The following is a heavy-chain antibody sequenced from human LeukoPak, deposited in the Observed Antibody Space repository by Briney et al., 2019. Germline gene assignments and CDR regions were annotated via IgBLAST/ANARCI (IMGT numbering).Heavy chain of an antibody. CDR1: GGSISSYY. V-gene: IGHV4-59*01. CDR2: IYYSGST. CDR3: ARRGVAGYSSSWYLDY. D-gene: IGHD6-13*01. J-gene: IGHJ4*02. Sequence: NPSETLSLTCTVSGGSISSYYWSWIRQPPGKGLEWIGYIYYSGSTNYNPSLKSRVTISVDTSKNQFSLKLSSVTAADTAVYYCARRGVAGYSSSWYLDYWGQGTLVTVSS.